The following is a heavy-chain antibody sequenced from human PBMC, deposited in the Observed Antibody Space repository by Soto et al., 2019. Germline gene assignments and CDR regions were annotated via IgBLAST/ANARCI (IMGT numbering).Heavy chain of an antibody. V-gene: IGHV4-59*01. CDR3: ARVLGGYFDY. J-gene: IGHJ4*02. CDR2: IYYSGST. CDR1: GCSISSYY. Sequence: XETLSLTCTVSGCSISSYYWSWIRQPPGKGLEWIGYIYYSGSTNYNPSLKSRVTISVDTSKNQFSLKLSSVTAADTAVYYCARVLGGYFDYWGQGTLVTVSS. D-gene: IGHD2-15*01.